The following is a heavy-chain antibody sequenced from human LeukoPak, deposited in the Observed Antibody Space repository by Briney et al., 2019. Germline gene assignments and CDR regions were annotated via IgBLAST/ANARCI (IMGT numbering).Heavy chain of an antibody. V-gene: IGHV3-21*01. D-gene: IGHD2-15*01. Sequence: GGSLRLSCAASGFTFSSYSMNWVRQAPGKGLEWVSSISSSSSYIYYADSVKGRFTISRDNAKNSLYLQMNSLRAEDTAVYYCARDQVVVAATSYYYGMDVWGQGTTVTVSS. CDR3: ARDQVVVAATSYYYGMDV. CDR1: GFTFSSYS. J-gene: IGHJ6*02. CDR2: ISSSSSYI.